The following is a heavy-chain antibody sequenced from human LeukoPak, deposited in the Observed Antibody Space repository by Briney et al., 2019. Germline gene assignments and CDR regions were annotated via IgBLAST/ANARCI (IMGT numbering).Heavy chain of an antibody. Sequence: GGSLRLSYAASGFTFSSYSMNWVRQAPGKGLEWVSSISSSSSYIYYADSVKGRFTISRDNAKNSLYLQMNSLRAEDTAVYYCARDGLVIAVAGLDYWGQGTLVTVSS. CDR1: GFTFSSYS. CDR3: ARDGLVIAVAGLDY. CDR2: ISSSSSYI. J-gene: IGHJ4*02. D-gene: IGHD6-19*01. V-gene: IGHV3-21*01.